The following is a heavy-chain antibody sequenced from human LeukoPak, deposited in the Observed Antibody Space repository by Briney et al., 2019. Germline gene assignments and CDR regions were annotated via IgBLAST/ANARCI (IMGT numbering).Heavy chain of an antibody. CDR3: ARDQEGFDY. CDR1: GYTFTSNY. J-gene: IGHJ4*02. Sequence: ASVKVSSKASGYTFTSNYIHWVRLAPGQGLEWMGMIYPRDGSTSYAQKFQGRVTVTRDTSTSTVHMELSGLRSEDTAVYYCARDQEGFDYWGQGTLVTVSS. V-gene: IGHV1-46*01. CDR2: IYPRDGST.